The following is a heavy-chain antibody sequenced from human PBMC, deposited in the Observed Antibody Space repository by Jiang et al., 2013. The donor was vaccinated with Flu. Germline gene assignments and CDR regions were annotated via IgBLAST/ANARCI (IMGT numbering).Heavy chain of an antibody. D-gene: IGHD3-16*01. CDR1: GGSISSSSYY. V-gene: IGHV4-39*01. CDR3: ARRGDISWYFDL. Sequence: GSGLVKPSETLSLSCTVSGGSISSSSYYWGWIRQPPGKGLEWIGSIYYSGSTYYNPSLQSRVTMSVDTSKNQFXLKLSSVTAADTAVYYCARRGDISWYFDLWGRGTLVTVSS. CDR2: IYYSGST. J-gene: IGHJ2*01.